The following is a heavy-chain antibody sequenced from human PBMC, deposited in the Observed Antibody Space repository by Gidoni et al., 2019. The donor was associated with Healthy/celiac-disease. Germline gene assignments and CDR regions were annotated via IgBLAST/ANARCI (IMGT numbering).Heavy chain of an antibody. J-gene: IGHJ5*02. D-gene: IGHD2-2*03. V-gene: IGHV3-21*01. Sequence: EVQLVESGGGLVKPGGSLRLSCAASGFTFSSYSMHWVRKAPGKGLEWGSSISSSSSYRYYADSVKGRFTISRDNAKNALYLQMNSLRAEDTAVYYCARDGFCSSTSCYLRWFDPWGQGTLVTVSS. CDR3: ARDGFCSSTSCYLRWFDP. CDR2: ISSSSSYR. CDR1: GFTFSSYS.